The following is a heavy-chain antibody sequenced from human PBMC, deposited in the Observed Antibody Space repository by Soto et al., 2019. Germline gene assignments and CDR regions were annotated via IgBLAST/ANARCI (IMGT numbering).Heavy chain of an antibody. CDR1: GDSVSSNSAA. Sequence: PSQTLSLTCAVSGDSVSSNSAAWKWIRQSPSRGLEWLGRTYYRSKWYNDYAVSVKSRITINPDTSKNQFSLQLNSVTPEDTAVYYCARSGNWNYGVVVAAINWFDPWGQGTLVTVSS. CDR2: TYYRSKWYN. D-gene: IGHD2-15*01. J-gene: IGHJ5*02. CDR3: ARSGNWNYGVVVAAINWFDP. V-gene: IGHV6-1*01.